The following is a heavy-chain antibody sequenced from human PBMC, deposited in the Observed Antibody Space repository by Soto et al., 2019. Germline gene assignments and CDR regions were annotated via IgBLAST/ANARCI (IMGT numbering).Heavy chain of an antibody. CDR2: SYYSGST. D-gene: IGHD3-16*02. V-gene: IGHV4-61*01. J-gene: IGHJ6*02. Sequence: QVQLQESGPGLVKPSETLSLTCTVSGGSVSSGSYYWSWIRQPPGKGLEWIGYSYYSGSTNYNPTLTCRTNISVDTSKNQISLKLSSVTAADTAVYYCARAWLLRLGELSVRRTDYGMDVWGQGTTVTVSS. CDR1: GGSVSSGSYY. CDR3: ARAWLLRLGELSVRRTDYGMDV.